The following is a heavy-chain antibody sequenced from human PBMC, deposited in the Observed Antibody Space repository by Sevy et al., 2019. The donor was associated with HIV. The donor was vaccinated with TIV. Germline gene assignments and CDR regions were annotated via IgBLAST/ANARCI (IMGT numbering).Heavy chain of an antibody. Sequence: GGSLRLSCAASGFTFSSYAMSWVRQAPGKGLEWVSAISGSGGSTYYADSVKGRFTISRDNSKNTLYLQMNSLRAEDTAVYYCAKDYIWEGGRPYDAFDIWGQGTMVTVSS. CDR3: AKDYIWEGGRPYDAFDI. CDR1: GFTFSSYA. D-gene: IGHD6-6*01. V-gene: IGHV3-23*01. CDR2: ISGSGGST. J-gene: IGHJ3*02.